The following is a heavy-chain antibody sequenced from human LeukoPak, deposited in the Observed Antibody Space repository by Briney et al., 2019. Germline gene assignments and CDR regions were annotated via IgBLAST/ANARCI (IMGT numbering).Heavy chain of an antibody. CDR1: GFTFGSSA. Sequence: GGSLRLSCTASGFTFGSSAMSWVRQAPGKGPEWVSTFSRSGPDTYYADSVKGRFTIFRDNSKNTLYLQMNSLRAEDTAVYYCAKGSLGSWYYFDYWGQGTLVTVSS. CDR2: FSRSGPDT. J-gene: IGHJ4*02. CDR3: AKGSLGSWYYFDY. V-gene: IGHV3-23*01. D-gene: IGHD6-13*01.